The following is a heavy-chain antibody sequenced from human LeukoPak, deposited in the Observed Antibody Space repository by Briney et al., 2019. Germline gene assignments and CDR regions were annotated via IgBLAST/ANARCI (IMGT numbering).Heavy chain of an antibody. Sequence: SETLSLTCAVSSGSISGSDYYWCWIRQPPGKGLEWIGSINYSGNTYYDSSLKSRVTISVDTSKNHFSLRLSSVTAADTAVYYCARLVLSYGNAFDHWGQGTLVTVSS. D-gene: IGHD3-16*01. CDR1: SGSISGSDYY. CDR3: ARLVLSYGNAFDH. V-gene: IGHV4-39*02. J-gene: IGHJ4*02. CDR2: INYSGNT.